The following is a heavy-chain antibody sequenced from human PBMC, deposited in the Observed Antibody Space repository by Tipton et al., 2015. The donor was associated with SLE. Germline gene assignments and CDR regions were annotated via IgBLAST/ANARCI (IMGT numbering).Heavy chain of an antibody. J-gene: IGHJ3*02. CDR1: GYSFTSYW. V-gene: IGHV5-10-1*01. CDR3: ARWRGSPRDAFDI. D-gene: IGHD3-10*01. CDR2: IDPSDSYT. Sequence: QLVQSGTEVKKPGESLKISCKGSGYSFTSYWISWVRQMPGKGLEWMGRIDPSDSYTNYSPSFQGHVTISADKSISTAYLQWSSLKASDTAMYYCARWRGSPRDAFDIWGQGTMVTVSS.